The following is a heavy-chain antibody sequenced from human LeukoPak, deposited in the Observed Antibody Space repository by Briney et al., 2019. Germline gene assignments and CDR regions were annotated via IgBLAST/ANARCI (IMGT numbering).Heavy chain of an antibody. CDR2: ISAYSGNT. J-gene: IGHJ4*02. D-gene: IGHD3-16*01. CDR1: GYTFTSYG. Sequence: APVKVSCKASGYTFTSYGISWVRQAPGQGLEWMGWISAYSGNTNYAQKLQGRVTMTTDTSTSTAYMELRSLRSDDTAVYYCARTPYYDYVWGSPPPNFDYWGQGTLVTVSS. V-gene: IGHV1-18*01. CDR3: ARTPYYDYVWGSPPPNFDY.